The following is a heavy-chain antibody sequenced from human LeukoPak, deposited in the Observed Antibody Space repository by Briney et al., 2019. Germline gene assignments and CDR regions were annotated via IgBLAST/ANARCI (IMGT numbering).Heavy chain of an antibody. V-gene: IGHV3-30*18. Sequence: GGSLRLSCAASGFTFTSYNFHWVRQAPGKGLQWLGFISYDGNIKYEDSVKGRFTISRDNSKNILYLQMSNLRPDDTAVYYCAKNSGNFKGFFDYWSQGTLVTVSS. CDR3: AKNSGNFKGFFDY. D-gene: IGHD4-23*01. CDR2: ISYDGNIK. CDR1: GFTFTSYN. J-gene: IGHJ4*02.